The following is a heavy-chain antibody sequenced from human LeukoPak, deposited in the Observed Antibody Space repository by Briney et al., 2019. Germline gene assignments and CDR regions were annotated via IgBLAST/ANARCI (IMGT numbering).Heavy chain of an antibody. CDR2: IYYSGST. Sequence: SETLPLTCTVSGGSISSYYWSWIRQPPGKGLEWIGYIYYSGSTNYNPSLKSRVTISVDTSKNQFSLKLSSVTAADTAVYYCARRSIVGATDWYFDLWGRGTLVTVSS. CDR3: ARRSIVGATDWYFDL. V-gene: IGHV4-59*08. D-gene: IGHD1-26*01. CDR1: GGSISSYY. J-gene: IGHJ2*01.